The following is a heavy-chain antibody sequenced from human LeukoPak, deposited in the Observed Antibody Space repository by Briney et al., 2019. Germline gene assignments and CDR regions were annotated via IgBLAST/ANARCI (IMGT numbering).Heavy chain of an antibody. Sequence: KASETLSLTCTVSGGSISSYYWSWIRQPPGKGLEWIGRIYTSGSTNYNPSLKSRVTMSIDASKNQLSLKLNSVTAADTAVYYCARVIGYNIDYWGQGTLVTVSS. CDR3: ARVIGYNIDY. D-gene: IGHD5-24*01. CDR1: GGSISSYY. CDR2: IYTSGST. J-gene: IGHJ4*02. V-gene: IGHV4-4*07.